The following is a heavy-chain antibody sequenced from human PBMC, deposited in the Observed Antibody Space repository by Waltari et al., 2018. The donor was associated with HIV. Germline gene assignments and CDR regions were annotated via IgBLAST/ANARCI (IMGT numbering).Heavy chain of an antibody. Sequence: QVYLVQSGPEVKRPGASVTISCKAYGYTFINFDVHWLRQAAGQGPEWLGWRNPNSGNTASPYIFEERVTMTTDVSTATAYMEMSGLTPEDTAIYYCARNSSAKGNRYFYYGLDVWGQGTPVTV. J-gene: IGHJ6*02. D-gene: IGHD3-22*01. CDR2: RNPNSGNT. V-gene: IGHV1-8*02. CDR3: ARNSSAKGNRYFYYGLDV. CDR1: GYTFINFD.